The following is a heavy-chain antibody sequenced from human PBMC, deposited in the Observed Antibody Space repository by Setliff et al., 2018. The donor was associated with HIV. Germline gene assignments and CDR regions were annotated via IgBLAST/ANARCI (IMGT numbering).Heavy chain of an antibody. V-gene: IGHV1-24*01. CDR2: FDPEDGET. CDR3: ATAYKNTYYHGSGSNKDNWFDP. J-gene: IGHJ5*02. D-gene: IGHD3-10*01. CDR1: GYTLTELS. Sequence: ASVKVSCKVSGYTLTELSMHWVRQAPGKGLEWMGGFDPEDGETIYAQKFQGRVSMTEDTSTDTAYMELSSLRSEDTAVYYCATAYKNTYYHGSGSNKDNWFDPWGQGTLVTVSS.